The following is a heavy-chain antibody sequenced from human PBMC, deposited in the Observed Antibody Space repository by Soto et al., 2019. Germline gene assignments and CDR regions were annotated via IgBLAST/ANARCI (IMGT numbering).Heavy chain of an antibody. CDR1: GFTFRSYC. Sequence: GGSLRLSCAASGFTFRSYCISWVRRAPWTGLEWVSTISGGGDGTYYSDSVKGRFTISRDNSKNTLYLQINSLRADDTAVFHCARGGYSRGWSFDYWGQGTLVTVCS. V-gene: IGHV3-23*01. J-gene: IGHJ4*02. D-gene: IGHD6-19*01. CDR2: ISGGGDGT. CDR3: ARGGYSRGWSFDY.